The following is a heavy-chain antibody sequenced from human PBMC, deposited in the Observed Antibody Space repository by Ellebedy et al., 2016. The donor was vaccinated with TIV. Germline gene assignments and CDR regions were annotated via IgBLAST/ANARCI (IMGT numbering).Heavy chain of an antibody. CDR1: GYTFTGYY. Sequence: AASVKVSCKASGYTFTGYYMQWVRQAPGQGLEWMGWISAYNGNTNYAQKLQGRVTMTTDTSTSTAYMELRSLRSDDTAVYYCAREGYSYGTPYYYYYYGMDVWGQGTTVTVSS. V-gene: IGHV1-18*04. CDR3: AREGYSYGTPYYYYYYGMDV. J-gene: IGHJ6*02. D-gene: IGHD5-18*01. CDR2: ISAYNGNT.